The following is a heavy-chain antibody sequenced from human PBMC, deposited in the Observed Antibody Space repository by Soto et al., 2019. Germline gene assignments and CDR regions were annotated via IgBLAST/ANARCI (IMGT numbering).Heavy chain of an antibody. CDR3: ARDRSSLYPFAI. Sequence: GGSLRLSCAASGFTVSSNYMSWVRQAPGKGLEWVSVIYSGGSTYYADSVKGRFTISRDNSKNTLYLQMNSLRAEDTAVYYCARDRSSLYPFAIWGQGTMVTVSS. V-gene: IGHV3-66*01. J-gene: IGHJ3*02. CDR1: GFTVSSNY. CDR2: IYSGGST.